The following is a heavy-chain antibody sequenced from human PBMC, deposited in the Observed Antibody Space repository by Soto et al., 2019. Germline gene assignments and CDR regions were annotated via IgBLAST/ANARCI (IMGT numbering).Heavy chain of an antibody. Sequence: PSETLSLTCAVYGGSFSGYYWSWIRQPPGKGLEWIGEINHSGSTNYNPSLKSRVTISVDTSKNQFSLKLSSVTAADTAVYYCARAPLPYSRRPFDYWGQGTLVTVSS. V-gene: IGHV4-34*01. D-gene: IGHD4-4*01. CDR2: INHSGST. J-gene: IGHJ4*02. CDR1: GGSFSGYY. CDR3: ARAPLPYSRRPFDY.